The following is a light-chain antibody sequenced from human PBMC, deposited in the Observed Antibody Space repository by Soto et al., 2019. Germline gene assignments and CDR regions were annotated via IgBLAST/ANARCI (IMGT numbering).Light chain of an antibody. CDR3: QQYGGSSYT. Sequence: EIVLTQSPGTLSLSPGEGATPSSRASQSLTSTYLAWYQQKPGQAPRLLIYGASSRATGIPDRFSGSGSGTDFTLTIGRLEPEDFAVYYCQQYGGSSYTFGQGTKLEIK. CDR1: QSLTSTY. CDR2: GAS. V-gene: IGKV3-20*01. J-gene: IGKJ2*01.